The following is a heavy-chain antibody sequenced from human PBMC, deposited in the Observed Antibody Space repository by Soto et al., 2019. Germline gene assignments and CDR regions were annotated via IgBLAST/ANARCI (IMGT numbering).Heavy chain of an antibody. Sequence: ASVKVSCKASGYTFTSYGISWVRQAPGQGLEWMGWISAHNGNTNYAQKLQGRVTMTTDTSTSTAYMELNSLRAEDTAIYYCAKALGYFGSGSYYNLYGLAVWGQGTTVTVSS. D-gene: IGHD3-10*01. CDR1: GYTFTSYG. V-gene: IGHV1-18*01. J-gene: IGHJ6*02. CDR3: AKALGYFGSGSYYNLYGLAV. CDR2: ISAHNGNT.